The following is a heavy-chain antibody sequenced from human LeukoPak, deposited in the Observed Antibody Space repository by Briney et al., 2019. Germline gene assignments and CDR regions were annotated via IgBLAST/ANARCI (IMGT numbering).Heavy chain of an antibody. CDR2: IYYSGST. D-gene: IGHD3-3*02. V-gene: IGHV4-61*08. CDR1: SGSVSRSGHY. Sequence: SETLSLTCTVSSGSVSRSGHYWGWIRQPPGKGLEWIGYIYYSGSTNYNPSLKSRVTISVDTSKNQFSLKLSSVTAADTAVYYCARVHFLNWFDPWGQGTLVTVSS. J-gene: IGHJ5*02. CDR3: ARVHFLNWFDP.